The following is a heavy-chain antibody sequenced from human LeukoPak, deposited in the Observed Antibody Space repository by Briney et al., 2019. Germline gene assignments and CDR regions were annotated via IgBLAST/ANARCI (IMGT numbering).Heavy chain of an antibody. CDR3: VNIAQAVY. V-gene: IGHV3-64D*09. CDR2: ISSDGGTA. Sequence: GGSLRLSCSASGFTFNSYAIYWVRQAPGKGLEYLSAISSDGGTAYYADSVKGRFTISRDNSKNTVYLQMSSLRAEDTAVYYCVNIAQAVYWGQGTLVTVSS. D-gene: IGHD2-21*01. CDR1: GFTFNSYA. J-gene: IGHJ4*02.